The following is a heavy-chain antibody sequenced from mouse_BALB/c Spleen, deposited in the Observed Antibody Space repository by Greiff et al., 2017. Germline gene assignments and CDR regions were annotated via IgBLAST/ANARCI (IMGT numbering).Heavy chain of an antibody. CDR3: ARDAYYGNAWFAY. Sequence: VQGVESGAELARPGASVKMSCKASGYTFTSYTMHWVKQRPGQGLEWIGYINPSSGYTNYNQKFKDKATLTADKSSSTAYMQLSSLTSEDSAVYYCARDAYYGNAWFAYWGQGTLVTVSA. CDR2: INPSSGYT. CDR1: GYTFTSYT. J-gene: IGHJ3*01. V-gene: IGHV1-4*01. D-gene: IGHD2-10*01.